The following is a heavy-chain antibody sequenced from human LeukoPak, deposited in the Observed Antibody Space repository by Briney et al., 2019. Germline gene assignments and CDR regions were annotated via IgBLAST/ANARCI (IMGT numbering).Heavy chain of an antibody. Sequence: QPGGTLRLSCAASGFTFSSHDMHWVRQVTGKGLEWVSAIGTAGDTYYPDSVKGRFTISRENAKSSLYLQMNSLRAGDTAVYYCARGHMLTGYYNFAWFDPWGQGTLVTVSS. CDR2: IGTAGDT. CDR3: ARGHMLTGYYNFAWFDP. D-gene: IGHD3-9*01. CDR1: GFTFSSHD. J-gene: IGHJ5*02. V-gene: IGHV3-13*01.